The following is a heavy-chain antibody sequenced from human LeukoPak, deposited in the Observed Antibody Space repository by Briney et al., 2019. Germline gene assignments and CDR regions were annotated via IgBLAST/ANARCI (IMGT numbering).Heavy chain of an antibody. CDR3: ARAVYRSGGYYFDY. Sequence: GRSLRLSCAASGFTFSSYAMEWVRQAPGKGLEWVAVISYDGSDKNYADSVKGRFTISRDNFMDTLYLQMNSLRAEDTAVYYCARAVYRSGGYYFDYWGQGILVTVSS. V-gene: IGHV3-30*04. CDR1: GFTFSSYA. J-gene: IGHJ4*02. D-gene: IGHD6-19*01. CDR2: ISYDGSDK.